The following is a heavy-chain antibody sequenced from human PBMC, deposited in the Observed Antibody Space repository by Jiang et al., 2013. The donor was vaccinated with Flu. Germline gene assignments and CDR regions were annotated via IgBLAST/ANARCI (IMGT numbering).Heavy chain of an antibody. CDR2: IYWDNDE. D-gene: IGHD2-15*01. V-gene: IGHV2-5*02. J-gene: IGHJ4*02. CDR3: AHITRYCSGSRCYGGFDC. CDR1: GFSLISTGAG. Sequence: KPTQTLTLTCTFSGFSLISTGAGVGWIRQPPGKALEWLALIYWDNDERYSPFLDNRLTITKDTSKNQVVLTVTNMDHVDTGTYYCAHITRYCSGSRCYGGFDCWGQGTLVTVSS.